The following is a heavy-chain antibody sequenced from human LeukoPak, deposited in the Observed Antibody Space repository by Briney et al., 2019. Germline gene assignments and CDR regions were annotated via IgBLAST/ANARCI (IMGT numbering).Heavy chain of an antibody. CDR3: ARDQVGNFEYSSPDADC. CDR1: GFTFSSYW. Sequence: GGSLRLSCAASGFTFSSYWMHWVRQAPGKGLGWVSRINTIGSSTNYADSVKGRFTISRDNAKNTLYLQMNSLRAEDTAVYYCARDQVGNFEYSSPDADCWGQGTLVTVSS. D-gene: IGHD6-6*01. V-gene: IGHV3-74*01. J-gene: IGHJ4*02. CDR2: INTIGSST.